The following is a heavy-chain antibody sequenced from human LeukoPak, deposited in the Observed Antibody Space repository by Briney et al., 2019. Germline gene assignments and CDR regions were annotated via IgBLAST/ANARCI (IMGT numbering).Heavy chain of an antibody. CDR2: IYHSGST. CDR3: ARDGGSGSSSWFDP. Sequence: SETLSLTCAVSGGSISSSNWWSWVRQPPGKRLEWIGEIYHSGSTNYNPSLKSRVTISVDKSKNQFSLKLSSVTAADTAVYYCARDGGSGSSSWFDPWGQGTLVTVSS. V-gene: IGHV4-4*02. J-gene: IGHJ5*02. D-gene: IGHD3-10*01. CDR1: GGSISSSNW.